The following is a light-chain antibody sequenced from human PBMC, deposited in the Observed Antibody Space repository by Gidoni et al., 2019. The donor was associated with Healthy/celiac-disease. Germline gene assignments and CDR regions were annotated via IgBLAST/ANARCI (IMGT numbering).Light chain of an antibody. J-gene: IGKJ1*01. V-gene: IGKV1-8*01. CDR2: AAS. CDR1: PCISSY. Sequence: AIRMTKSPSSFSASTRDRVTITCRSSPCISSYLAWYQQKPGKAPKLLIYAASTLQSGVPSRFSGSGSGPDFTLTISCLQSEDFATYYCQQYYSYPQTFGQGTKVEI. CDR3: QQYYSYPQT.